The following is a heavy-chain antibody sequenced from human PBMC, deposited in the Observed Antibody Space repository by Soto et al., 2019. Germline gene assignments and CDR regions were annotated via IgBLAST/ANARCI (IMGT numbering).Heavy chain of an antibody. D-gene: IGHD3-22*01. CDR3: ERVYSPTRNPNNYYPSLDY. Sequence: SETLSPTCAVYGGSFSGYCWNWIRQPPVKGLTWIGEINHSGSTNYNPSLKSRVTISVDTSKSQFSLKLSSVTAADTALYYCERVYSPTRNPNNYYPSLDYWAQGTVLTVSS. CDR2: INHSGST. CDR1: GGSFSGYC. V-gene: IGHV4-34*01. J-gene: IGHJ4*02.